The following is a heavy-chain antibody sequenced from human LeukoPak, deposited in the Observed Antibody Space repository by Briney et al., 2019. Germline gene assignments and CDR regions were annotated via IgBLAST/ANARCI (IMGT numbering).Heavy chain of an antibody. CDR2: ISYDGSNK. V-gene: IGHV3-30*18. Sequence: QPGRSLRLSCAASGFTFSDYGMHWVRQAPGKGLEWVAVISYDGSNKYSADSVKGQFTISRDNSKNTLYLQMNSLRAEDTAVYYCAKDEDYGDYVLSYWGQGTLVTVSS. CDR3: AKDEDYGDYVLSY. CDR1: GFTFSDYG. D-gene: IGHD4-17*01. J-gene: IGHJ4*02.